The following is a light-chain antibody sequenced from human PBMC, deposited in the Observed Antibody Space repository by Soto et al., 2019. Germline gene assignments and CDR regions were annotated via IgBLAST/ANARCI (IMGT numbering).Light chain of an antibody. CDR3: QQYDNWPPIT. CDR1: QSVSSN. CDR2: GAS. J-gene: IGKJ5*01. Sequence: EIVMTQSPATLSVSPGERATLSCRASQSVSSNLAWYQQKPGQAPRLLIYGASTRATGIPARFSGSRSGTEFTLTISSLQSEDFGVYYCQQYDNWPPITFGQGTRLEIK. V-gene: IGKV3-15*01.